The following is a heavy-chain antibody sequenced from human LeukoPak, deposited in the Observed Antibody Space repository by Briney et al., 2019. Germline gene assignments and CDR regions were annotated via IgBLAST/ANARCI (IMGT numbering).Heavy chain of an antibody. D-gene: IGHD3-10*02. V-gene: IGHV3-23*01. CDR3: ANVRG. J-gene: IGHJ4*02. Sequence: GGSLRLSCAASGFTFSTYAMNWVRQAPGKGLEWASAISGSGDITYYADSVKGRFTISRDNSKNTLYLQMDSLRAEDTAVYYCANVRGWGQGTLVTVSS. CDR2: ISGSGDIT. CDR1: GFTFSTYA.